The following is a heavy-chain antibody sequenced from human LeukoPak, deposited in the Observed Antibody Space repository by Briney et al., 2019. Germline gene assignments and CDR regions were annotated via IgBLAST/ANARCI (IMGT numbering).Heavy chain of an antibody. J-gene: IGHJ3*02. Sequence: GGSLRLACAASGFTFDDYGMSWVRQAPGKGLEWISGVNWNAGSTGYADSVKGRFTISRDNAKNSLYLQMNSLRAEDTAFYYCAAGRGSGWLDVFDIWGQGTLVTVSS. CDR1: GFTFDDYG. V-gene: IGHV3-20*04. CDR3: AAGRGSGWLDVFDI. D-gene: IGHD6-19*01. CDR2: VNWNAGST.